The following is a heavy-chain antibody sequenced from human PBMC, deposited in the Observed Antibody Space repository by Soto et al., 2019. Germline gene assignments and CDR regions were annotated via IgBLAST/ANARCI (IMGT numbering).Heavy chain of an antibody. CDR3: ARASDPYNWFAP. J-gene: IGHJ5*02. CDR1: GGSFSGYY. Sequence: PSETLSLTCAVYGGSFSGYYWSWIRQPPGKGLEWIGEINHSGSTNYNPSLKSRVTISVDTSKNQFSLKLSSVTAADTAVYYCARASDPYNWFAPWGQGTLVTVSS. CDR2: INHSGST. D-gene: IGHD2-21*02. V-gene: IGHV4-34*01.